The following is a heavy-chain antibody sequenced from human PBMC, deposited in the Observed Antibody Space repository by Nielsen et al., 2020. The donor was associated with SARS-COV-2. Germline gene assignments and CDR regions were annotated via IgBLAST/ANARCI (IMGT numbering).Heavy chain of an antibody. J-gene: IGHJ4*02. Sequence: GESLKISCVVSGFTISTYAMSWVRQAPGKGLEWVSAISASTYYADSVKGRFTISRDNSKNTLYLQMNSLGAEDTAVYYCAKRSGYTSGWYGDYWGQGTLVTVSS. CDR2: ISAST. CDR1: GFTISTYA. CDR3: AKRSGYTSGWYGDY. V-gene: IGHV3-23*01. D-gene: IGHD6-19*01.